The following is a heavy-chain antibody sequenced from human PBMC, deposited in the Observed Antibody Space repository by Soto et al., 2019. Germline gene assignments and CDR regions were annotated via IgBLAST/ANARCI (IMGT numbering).Heavy chain of an antibody. CDR1: GFTFSSYA. CDR2: ISYDGRDK. Sequence: QVQLVESGGGVVQPGRSLRLSCAASGFTFSSYAMHWVRQAPGTGLEWVAVISYDGRDKYYPDSVKGRFTISRDNSKNTLYLQMNSLRAEDTAVYYCARAALGSYPQYDYWRQGTLVTVSS. CDR3: ARAALGSYPQYDY. D-gene: IGHD1-26*01. J-gene: IGHJ4*02. V-gene: IGHV3-30*04.